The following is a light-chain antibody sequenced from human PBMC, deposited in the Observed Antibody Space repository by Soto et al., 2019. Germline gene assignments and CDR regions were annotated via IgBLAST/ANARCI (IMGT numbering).Light chain of an antibody. J-gene: IGLJ1*01. CDR1: SSDVGGYNY. CDR3: SSYTSSSTDI. Sequence: QSVLTQPASVSGTPGQSITISCTGTSSDVGGYNYVSWYQQHPGKAPKLMIYEVSNRPSGVSNRFSGSKSGNTASLTISGLQAEDEADYYCSSYTSSSTDIFGTWTKVTVL. V-gene: IGLV2-14*01. CDR2: EVS.